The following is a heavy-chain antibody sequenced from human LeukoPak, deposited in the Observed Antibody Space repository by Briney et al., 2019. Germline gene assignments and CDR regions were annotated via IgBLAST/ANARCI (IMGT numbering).Heavy chain of an antibody. J-gene: IGHJ4*02. Sequence: ASVKVSCKSSGYTFNGYYMHWVRQAPGQGLEWMGIINPSGGTTSYAQKFQGRVTMTKDMSTSTVYMELSSLRSEDTAVYYCARGGISGSYLPMDYDWGQGTLVTVSS. CDR2: INPSGGTT. CDR3: ARGGISGSYLPMDYD. CDR1: GYTFNGYY. V-gene: IGHV1-46*02. D-gene: IGHD1-26*01.